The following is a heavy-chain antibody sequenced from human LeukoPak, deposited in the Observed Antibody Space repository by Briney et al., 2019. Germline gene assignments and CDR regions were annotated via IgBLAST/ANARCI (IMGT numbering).Heavy chain of an antibody. D-gene: IGHD6-13*01. CDR2: FDPEDGET. CDR3: ATETSAAAGTNFDY. Sequence: SVKVSCKVSGYTLTELSMHWVRQAPGKGLEWMGGFDPEDGETIYAQKFQGRVTMTEDTSTDTANMELSSLRSEDTAVYYCATETSAAAGTNFDYWGQGTLVTVSS. V-gene: IGHV1-24*01. CDR1: GYTLTELS. J-gene: IGHJ4*02.